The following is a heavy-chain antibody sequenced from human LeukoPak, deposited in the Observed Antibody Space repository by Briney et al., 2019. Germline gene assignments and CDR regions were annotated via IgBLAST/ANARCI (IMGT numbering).Heavy chain of an antibody. D-gene: IGHD3-22*01. CDR1: GFTFNIYW. J-gene: IGHJ4*02. V-gene: IGHV3-74*01. CDR3: ARVEVDYYDSSGAIDY. Sequence: GGSLRLSCAASGFTFNIYWLHWVRQAPGKGLVWVSRINSDGTGKTYADSVKGRFTISRHNAKNTLYLQTNSLRAEDTAVYYCARVEVDYYDSSGAIDYWGQGALVTVSS. CDR2: INSDGTGK.